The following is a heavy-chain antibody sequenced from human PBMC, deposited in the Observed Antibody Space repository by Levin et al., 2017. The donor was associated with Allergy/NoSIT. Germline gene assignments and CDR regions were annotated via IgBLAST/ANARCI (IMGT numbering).Heavy chain of an antibody. J-gene: IGHJ4*02. Sequence: PSETLSLTCTVSGGSISSSSYYWGWIRQPPGKGLEWFGSIYYSGSTYYNPSLKSRVTISVDTSKNQFSLKLSSVTAADTAVYYCARHPNYRRSGFDYWGQGTLVTVSS. V-gene: IGHV4-39*01. CDR1: GGSISSSSYY. CDR2: IYYSGST. D-gene: IGHD4/OR15-4a*01. CDR3: ARHPNYRRSGFDY.